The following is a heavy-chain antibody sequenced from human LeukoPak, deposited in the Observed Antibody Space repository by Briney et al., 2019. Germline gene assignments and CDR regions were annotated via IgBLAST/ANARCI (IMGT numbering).Heavy chain of an antibody. CDR1: GFTFDDYA. Sequence: GRSLRLSCAASGFTFDDYAMHWVRQAPGKGLEWVSGISWNSGSIGYADSVKGRFTISRDHAKNSLYLQMNSLRAEDTALYYCAKDKGVFEHWFDPWGQGTLVTVSS. J-gene: IGHJ5*02. CDR3: AKDKGVFEHWFDP. D-gene: IGHD3-10*02. CDR2: ISWNSGSI. V-gene: IGHV3-9*01.